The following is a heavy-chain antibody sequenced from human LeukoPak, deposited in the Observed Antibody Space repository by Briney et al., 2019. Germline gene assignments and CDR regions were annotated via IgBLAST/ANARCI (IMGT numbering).Heavy chain of an antibody. V-gene: IGHV3-48*03. Sequence: GGSLRLSCAASGFTFSSHEMNWVRQAPGKGLEWVSYISSSGSTIYYADSVKGRFTISRDNAKNSLYLQTNSLRAEDTAVYYCARTYVDTAINDAFDIWGQGTMVTVSS. D-gene: IGHD5-18*01. CDR1: GFTFSSHE. CDR2: ISSSGSTI. CDR3: ARTYVDTAINDAFDI. J-gene: IGHJ3*02.